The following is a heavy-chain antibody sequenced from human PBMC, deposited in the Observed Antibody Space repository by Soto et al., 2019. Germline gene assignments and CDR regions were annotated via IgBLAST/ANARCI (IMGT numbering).Heavy chain of an antibody. CDR1: GYTFTSYD. CDR3: ARANSGPDY. Sequence: ASVKVSCKASGYTFTSYDINWVRQATGQGLEWMGWMNPNSGHTGYAQKFQGRVTMTTITSITTAYMELSSLGSDDTAVYSCARANSGPDYWGQGTLVTVSS. J-gene: IGHJ4*02. CDR2: MNPNSGHT. V-gene: IGHV1-8*01.